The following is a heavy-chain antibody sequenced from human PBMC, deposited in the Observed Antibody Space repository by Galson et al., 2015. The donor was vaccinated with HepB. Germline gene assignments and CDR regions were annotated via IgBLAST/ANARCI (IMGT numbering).Heavy chain of an antibody. Sequence: LCGAAAGFRCGSYGCHWVGQAPGGRRQWVPFISCAVTHKYYVDSVTGQFTISRVHCVVTRYLQMNGLRGEDTAVYYRAKDGLYFGSGTHSNAMDVWGQGTTVIVSS. CDR3: AKDGLYFGSGTHSNAMDV. CDR2: ISCAVTHK. J-gene: IGHJ6*02. CDR1: GFRCGSYG. D-gene: IGHD3-10*01. V-gene: IGHV3-30*18.